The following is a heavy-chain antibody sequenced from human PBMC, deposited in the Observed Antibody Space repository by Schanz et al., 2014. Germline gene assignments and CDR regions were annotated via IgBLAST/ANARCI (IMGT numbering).Heavy chain of an antibody. CDR1: GFSFDDYT. Sequence: ESVGVVAQPGGSLRLSCAASGFSFDDYTMHWVRQAPGKGLEWVSLIDRDGGHTYYADSVKGRFTISRDNSKNSLYLQMNSLRTEDTALYYCAKDSRGSSFDMDVWGQGTTVTVSS. CDR2: IDRDGGHT. D-gene: IGHD1-26*01. J-gene: IGHJ6*02. V-gene: IGHV3-43*01. CDR3: AKDSRGSSFDMDV.